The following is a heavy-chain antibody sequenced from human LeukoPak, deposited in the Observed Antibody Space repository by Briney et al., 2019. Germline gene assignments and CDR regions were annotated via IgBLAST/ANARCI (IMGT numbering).Heavy chain of an antibody. CDR1: GYTLTELS. Sequence: ASVKVSCKVSGYTLTELSMHWVRQAPGKGLEWMGGFDPEDGETIYAQKFQGRVTMTEDTSTDTAYMGLSSLRSEDTAVYYCATLNYYYYGMDVWGQGTTVTVSS. V-gene: IGHV1-24*01. CDR2: FDPEDGET. J-gene: IGHJ6*02. CDR3: ATLNYYYYGMDV.